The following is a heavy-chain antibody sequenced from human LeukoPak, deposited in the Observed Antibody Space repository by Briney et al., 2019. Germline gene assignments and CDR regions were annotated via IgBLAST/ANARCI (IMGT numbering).Heavy chain of an antibody. V-gene: IGHV1-18*01. J-gene: IGHJ4*02. Sequence: ASVKVSCKASGYTFTSYGISWVRQAPGQGLEWMGWISAYNGNTNYAQKLQGRVTMTTDTSTSTAYMELRSLRSDDTAVYYCARDLQYYDILTGYYTVPSFDYWGQGTLVTVSS. CDR1: GYTFTSYG. D-gene: IGHD3-9*01. CDR2: ISAYNGNT. CDR3: ARDLQYYDILTGYYTVPSFDY.